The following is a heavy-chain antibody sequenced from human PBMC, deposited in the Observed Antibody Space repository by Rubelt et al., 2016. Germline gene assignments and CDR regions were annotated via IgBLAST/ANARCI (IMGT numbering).Heavy chain of an antibody. V-gene: IGHV4-34*01. CDR3: ARQNSWFGELFYDY. CDR2: INDSGST. D-gene: IGHD3-10*01. Sequence: VQLQQWGAGLLKPSETLSLTCAVYTGTFSYYYWTWIRQPPGKGLAWIGAINDSGSTRHNPTLKSRISMSVDTSKNQFSLKLTSVTAADTAVFYCARQNSWFGELFYDYWGQGTLVTVSS. J-gene: IGHJ4*02. CDR1: TGTFSYYY.